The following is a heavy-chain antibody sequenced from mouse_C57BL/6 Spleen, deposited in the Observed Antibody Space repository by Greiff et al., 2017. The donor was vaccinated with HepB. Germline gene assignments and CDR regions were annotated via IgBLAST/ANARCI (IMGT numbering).Heavy chain of an antibody. CDR1: GYAFSSSW. Sequence: QVQLQQPGPELVKPGASVKISCKASGYAFSSSWMNWVKQRPGKGLEWIGRIYPGDGDTNYNGKFKGKATLTADKSSSTAYMQLSSLTSEDSAVYFCARTAQTHFDYWGQGTTLTVSS. CDR3: ARTAQTHFDY. D-gene: IGHD3-2*02. J-gene: IGHJ2*01. CDR2: IYPGDGDT. V-gene: IGHV1-82*01.